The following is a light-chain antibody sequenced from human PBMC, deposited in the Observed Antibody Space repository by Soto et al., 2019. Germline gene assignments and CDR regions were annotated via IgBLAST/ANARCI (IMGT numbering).Light chain of an antibody. J-gene: IGKJ1*01. CDR1: QSVSSN. CDR3: QQYHNWPWT. Sequence: EIVMTQSPATLSVSAGERATLSCRASQSVSSNLAWYQQKPGQAPRLLIYGASTRATGIPARFSGSGSGTEFTLTISSLQSEDFAVYYCQQYHNWPWTFGQGTKVEIK. CDR2: GAS. V-gene: IGKV3-15*01.